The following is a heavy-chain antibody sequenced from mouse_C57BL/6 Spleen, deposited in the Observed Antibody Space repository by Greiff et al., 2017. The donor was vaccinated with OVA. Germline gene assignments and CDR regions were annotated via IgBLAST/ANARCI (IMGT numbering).Heavy chain of an antibody. J-gene: IGHJ2*01. Sequence: EVKLVESGGDLVKPGGSLKLSCAASGFTFSSYGMSWVRQTPDKRLEWVATISSGGSYTYYPDSVKGRFTISRDNAKNTLYLQMSSLKSEDTAMYYCARQGSSGHFDYWGQGTTLTVSS. CDR2: ISSGGSYT. D-gene: IGHD3-2*02. V-gene: IGHV5-6*01. CDR1: GFTFSSYG. CDR3: ARQGSSGHFDY.